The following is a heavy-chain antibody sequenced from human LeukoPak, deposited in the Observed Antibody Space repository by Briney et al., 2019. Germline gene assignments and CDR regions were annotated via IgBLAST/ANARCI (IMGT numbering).Heavy chain of an antibody. J-gene: IGHJ4*02. CDR2: IKQDGSEK. CDR1: GFTFSSYW. CDR3: ARRWWQQLVVTLFDY. V-gene: IGHV3-7*01. Sequence: GGSLRLSCAASGFTFSSYWMSWVRQAPGKGLEWVSNIKQDGSEKYYVDSVKGRFTISRDNAKTSLYLQMNSLRAEDTAVYYCARRWWQQLVVTLFDYWGQGTLVTVSS. D-gene: IGHD6-13*01.